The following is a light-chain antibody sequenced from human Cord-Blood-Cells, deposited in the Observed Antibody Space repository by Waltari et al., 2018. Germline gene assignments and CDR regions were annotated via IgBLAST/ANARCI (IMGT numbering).Light chain of an antibody. CDR3: SSYTSSSTLV. CDR1: SSDVGGYNY. Sequence: QSALTQPASVSGSSGQSIPISCTGTSSDVGGYNYDSWYQQHPGKAPKLMIYDVSNRPSGVSNRFSGSKSGNTASLTISGLQAEDEADYYCSSYTSSSTLVFGGGTKLTVL. V-gene: IGLV2-14*01. J-gene: IGLJ2*01. CDR2: DVS.